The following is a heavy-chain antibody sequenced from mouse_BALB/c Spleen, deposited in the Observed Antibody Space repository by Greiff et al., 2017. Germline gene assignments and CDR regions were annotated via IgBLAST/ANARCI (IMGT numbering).Heavy chain of an antibody. CDR3: TRDGVRLPLFAY. J-gene: IGHJ3*01. CDR1: GYTFTSYW. CDR2: INPSTGYT. D-gene: IGHD1-2*01. V-gene: IGHV1-7*01. Sequence: VQLQQSGAELAKPGASVKMSCKASGYTFTSYWMHWVKQRPGQGLEWIGYINPSTGYTEYNQKFKDKATLTADKSSSTAYMQLSSLTSEDSAVYYCTRDGVRLPLFAYWGQGTLVTVSA.